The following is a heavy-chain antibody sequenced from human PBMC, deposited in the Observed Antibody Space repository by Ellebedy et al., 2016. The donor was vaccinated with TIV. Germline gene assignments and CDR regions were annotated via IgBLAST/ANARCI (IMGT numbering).Heavy chain of an antibody. CDR1: GFTFSSYA. CDR3: AKDSGWEHQY. V-gene: IGHV3-23*01. Sequence: GESLKISCAASGFTFSSYAMSWVRQAPGKGLEWVSTINDSGDSTFYADSVKGRFTISGDTFKNTLYLQMNSLRAEDAALYYCAKDSGWEHQYWGQGTLVTISS. D-gene: IGHD3-10*01. J-gene: IGHJ4*02. CDR2: INDSGDST.